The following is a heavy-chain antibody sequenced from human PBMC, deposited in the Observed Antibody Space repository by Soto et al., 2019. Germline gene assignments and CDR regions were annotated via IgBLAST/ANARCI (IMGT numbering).Heavy chain of an antibody. CDR1: GGSISSYY. CDR2: IYYTGTT. D-gene: IGHD4-17*01. CDR3: TMLPWADYGGIFDP. V-gene: IGHV4-59*01. J-gene: IGHJ5*02. Sequence: QVQLQESGPGLVKPSETLSLTCTVSGGSISSYYWSWIRQPPGKGLEWIGYIYYTGTTNYNPSLKSRVTISVDTCKKQFSLKLSSVTTADTAVYYCTMLPWADYGGIFDPWGQGTLVTVSS.